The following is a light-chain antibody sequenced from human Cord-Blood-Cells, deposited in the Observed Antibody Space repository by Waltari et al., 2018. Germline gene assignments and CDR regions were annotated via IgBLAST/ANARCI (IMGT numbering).Light chain of an antibody. Sequence: QSALTQPASVSGSPGQSLTISCTGTSSDVGGSNYVYWYQQHPGKAPKLMIYDVSNRPSGVSNRFSGSKSGNTASLTISGLQAEDEADYYCSSYTSSSTLVVFGGGTKLTVL. V-gene: IGLV2-14*01. CDR1: SSDVGGSNY. J-gene: IGLJ2*01. CDR2: DVS. CDR3: SSYTSSSTLVV.